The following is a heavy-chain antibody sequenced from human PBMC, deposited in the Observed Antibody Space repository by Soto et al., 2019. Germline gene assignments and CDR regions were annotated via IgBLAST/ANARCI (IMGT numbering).Heavy chain of an antibody. J-gene: IGHJ5*02. Sequence: QVQLVQSGAEVKKPGSSVKVSCKASGGTFSSYAISWVRQAPGQGLEWMGGIIPIFGTANYAQKFQGRVTITADESTSTAYMELSSLTSEDTAVYYCASWITPLNYGDLDPWGQGTLVTVSS. V-gene: IGHV1-69*12. CDR3: ASWITPLNYGDLDP. CDR1: GGTFSSYA. D-gene: IGHD4-17*01. CDR2: IIPIFGTA.